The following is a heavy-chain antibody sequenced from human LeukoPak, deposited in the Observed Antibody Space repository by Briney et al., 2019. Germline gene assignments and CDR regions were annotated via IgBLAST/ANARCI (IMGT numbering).Heavy chain of an antibody. CDR1: GFTFDDYG. Sequence: GGSLRLSCAASGFTFDDYGMSWVRQAPGKGLEWVSGINWNGGSTGYADSVKGRFTISRDNSKNTLYLQMNSLRAEDTAVYYCARDGDWGRYDHWGQGTLVIVSS. D-gene: IGHD7-27*01. V-gene: IGHV3-20*04. J-gene: IGHJ4*02. CDR2: INWNGGST. CDR3: ARDGDWGRYDH.